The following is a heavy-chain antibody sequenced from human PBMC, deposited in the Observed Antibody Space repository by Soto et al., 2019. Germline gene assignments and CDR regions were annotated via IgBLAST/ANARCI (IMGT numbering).Heavy chain of an antibody. D-gene: IGHD1-26*01. V-gene: IGHV3-74*01. Sequence: EVQLVESGGGLVQPGESLRLSCAASGFTFRYYWMHWVRQAPGQGLVWVSRIHSDGSSTTYADSVKGRFTIARDNAMNTVYLQMNRLRVEDTAVYYCARGDRGAFDLWGQGTLVTVSS. CDR1: GFTFRYYW. CDR3: ARGDRGAFDL. J-gene: IGHJ3*01. CDR2: IHSDGSST.